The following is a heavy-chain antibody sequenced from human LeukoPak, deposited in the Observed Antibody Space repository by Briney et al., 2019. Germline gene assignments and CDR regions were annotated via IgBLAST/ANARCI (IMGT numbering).Heavy chain of an antibody. CDR1: GGSISSYY. CDR2: IYYSGST. CDR3: ARVPAVALYYFDY. D-gene: IGHD6-19*01. V-gene: IGHV4-59*01. J-gene: IGHJ4*02. Sequence: SETLSLTCTVSGGSISSYYWSWIRQPPGKGLEWIGYIYYSGSTNYNPSLKSRVTISVDTSKNQFSLKLSSVTAADTAVYYCARVPAVALYYFDYWGQGTLVTVSS.